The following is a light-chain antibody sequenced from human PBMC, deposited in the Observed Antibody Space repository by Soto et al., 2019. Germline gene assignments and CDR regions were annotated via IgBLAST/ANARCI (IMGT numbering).Light chain of an antibody. CDR3: QQANSFPVT. CDR2: AAS. Sequence: DIEMTQSPSSLSASVGDRITITGRASQTISRYLNWYQQKPGKAPKLLIFAASSLQSGVPSRFSGSGSGTDFTLTISSLQPEDFATYYCQQANSFPVTFGQGTRLEIK. V-gene: IGKV1-39*01. CDR1: QTISRY. J-gene: IGKJ5*01.